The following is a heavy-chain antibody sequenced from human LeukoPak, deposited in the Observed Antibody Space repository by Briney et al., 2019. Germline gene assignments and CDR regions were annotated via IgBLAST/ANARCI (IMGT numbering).Heavy chain of an antibody. J-gene: IGHJ5*02. D-gene: IGHD3-3*01. CDR1: GYTFTNFC. V-gene: IGHV1-18*01. CDR3: ARVPVEFGVALTWFDP. CDR2: ISAYNGNT. Sequence: GASVKVSCKASGYTFTNFCITWVRPAPGQGLEWLGWISAYNGNTNYAQKLQGRVTITTDTSTSTAYMELRSLRSDDTAVYYCARVPVEFGVALTWFDPWGQGTLVTVSS.